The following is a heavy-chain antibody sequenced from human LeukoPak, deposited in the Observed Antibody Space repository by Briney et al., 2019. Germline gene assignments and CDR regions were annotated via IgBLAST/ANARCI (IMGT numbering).Heavy chain of an antibody. CDR3: ARCQWVIPEYFDY. D-gene: IGHD3-22*01. CDR1: GYTFSSYG. Sequence: VASVKVSCKPFGYTFSSYGITWVRQAPGQGLGWMGWISGSNGNIKYAQKVQGRVTMTTDTSTSTAYMELRSLRSDDTAVYFCARCQWVIPEYFDYWGQGTLVTVSS. CDR2: ISGSNGNI. V-gene: IGHV1-18*04. J-gene: IGHJ4*02.